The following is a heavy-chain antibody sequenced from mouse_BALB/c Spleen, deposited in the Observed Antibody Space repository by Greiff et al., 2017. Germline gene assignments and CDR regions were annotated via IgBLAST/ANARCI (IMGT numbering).Heavy chain of an antibody. CDR2: INPSTGYT. V-gene: IGHV1-7*01. Sequence: VHLVESGAELAKPGASVKMSCKASGYTFTSYWMHWVKQRPGQGLEWIGYINPSTGYTEYNQKFKDKATLTADNSSSTAYMQLSSLTSEDSAVYYCARRDGYYRYFDVWGAGTTVTVSS. CDR1: GYTFTSYW. J-gene: IGHJ1*01. CDR3: ARRDGYYRYFDV. D-gene: IGHD2-3*01.